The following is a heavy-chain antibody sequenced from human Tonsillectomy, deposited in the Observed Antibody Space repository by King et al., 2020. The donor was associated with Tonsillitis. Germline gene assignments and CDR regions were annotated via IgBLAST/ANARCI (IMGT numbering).Heavy chain of an antibody. CDR1: GFTFSSYA. V-gene: IGHV3-23*04. J-gene: IGHJ4*02. CDR3: AKAWFGELLSFFDY. CDR2: ISSSGDST. D-gene: IGHD3-10*01. Sequence: VQLVESGGGLVQPGGSLRLSCAASGFTFSSYAMSWVRQAPGKGLEWVSTISSSGDSTYYADSVKGRFTISRDNSKNTLYLQMNSLRAEDTAVYYCAKAWFGELLSFFDYWGQGTLVTVSS.